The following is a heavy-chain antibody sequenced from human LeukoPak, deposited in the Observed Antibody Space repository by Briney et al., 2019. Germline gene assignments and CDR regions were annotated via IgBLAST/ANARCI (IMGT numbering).Heavy chain of an antibody. Sequence: ASVKVSCKASGGTFSIYAISWVRQAPGQGLEWMGGIIPIFGTANYAQKFQGRVTITADESTSTAYMELSSLRSEDTAVYYCARSPYDYVWGSYRYTAFDYWGQGTLVTVSS. V-gene: IGHV1-69*13. D-gene: IGHD3-16*02. CDR1: GGTFSIYA. J-gene: IGHJ4*02. CDR3: ARSPYDYVWGSYRYTAFDY. CDR2: IIPIFGTA.